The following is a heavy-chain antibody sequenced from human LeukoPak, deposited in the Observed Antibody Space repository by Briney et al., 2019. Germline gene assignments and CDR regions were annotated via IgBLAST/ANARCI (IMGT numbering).Heavy chain of an antibody. D-gene: IGHD2-15*01. V-gene: IGHV1-69*01. CDR1: GGTFSSYA. J-gene: IGHJ5*02. Sequence: SVKVSCKASGGTFSSYAISWVRQAPGQGLEWMGGIIPIFGTANYAQKFQGRVTITADESTSTAYMELSSLRSEDTAVYYCARSLGYCSGGSCYLPYNWFDPWGQGTLVTVSS. CDR2: IIPIFGTA. CDR3: ARSLGYCSGGSCYLPYNWFDP.